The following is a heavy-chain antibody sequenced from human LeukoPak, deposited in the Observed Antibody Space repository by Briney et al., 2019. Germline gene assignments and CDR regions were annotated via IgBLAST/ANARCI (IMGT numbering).Heavy chain of an antibody. V-gene: IGHV1-46*01. CDR3: AKELGYCSSTSCYRYFDY. D-gene: IGHD2-2*01. CDR1: GYTFTSYY. Sequence: ASVKVSCKASGYTFTSYYMHWVRQAPGQGLEWMGIINPSGGSTSYAQKFQGRVTMTRDTSTSTVYMELSSLRSEDTAVYYCAKELGYCSSTSCYRYFDYWGQGTLVAVSS. CDR2: INPSGGST. J-gene: IGHJ4*02.